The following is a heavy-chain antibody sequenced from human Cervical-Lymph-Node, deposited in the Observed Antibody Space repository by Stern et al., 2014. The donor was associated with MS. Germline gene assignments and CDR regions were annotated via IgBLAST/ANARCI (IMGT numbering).Heavy chain of an antibody. J-gene: IGHJ4*02. CDR2: INPSDAST. CDR1: GYTFSSYY. V-gene: IGHV1-46*03. CDR3: ARGKTNPTIVVVIAATYDY. D-gene: IGHD2-15*01. Sequence: VQLEESGAEVKKPGASVKVSCKASGYTFSSYYMHWIRQAPGQGPEWMGIINPSDASTSYAQKFQGRVTMTRDTSTSTVYMELRSLRSEDTAVYYCARGKTNPTIVVVIAATYDYWGQGTLVTVSS.